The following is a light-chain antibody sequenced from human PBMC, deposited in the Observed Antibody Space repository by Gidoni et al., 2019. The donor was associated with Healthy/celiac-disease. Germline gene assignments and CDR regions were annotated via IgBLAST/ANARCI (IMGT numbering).Light chain of an antibody. CDR2: DDS. Sequence: SYVLTQPPAVAAAPGQTARITCGGNNIGSKSVHWYQQKPGQAPVLVVYDDSDRPSGIPERFSGSTSGNTATLTISRVEAGDEADYYCQVWDSSSDHVVFGGGTKLTVL. CDR1: NIGSKS. V-gene: IGLV3-21*02. J-gene: IGLJ2*01. CDR3: QVWDSSSDHVV.